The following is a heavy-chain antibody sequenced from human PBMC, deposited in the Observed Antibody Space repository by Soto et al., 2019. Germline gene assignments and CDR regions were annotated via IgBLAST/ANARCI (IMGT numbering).Heavy chain of an antibody. V-gene: IGHV1-69*13. CDR3: ASSVRYSSSPRGPNWFDP. Sequence: ASVKVSCKASGGTFSSYAISWVRQAPGQGLEWMGGIIPIFGTANYAQKFQSRVTITADESTSTAYMELSSLRSEDTAVYYCASSVRYSSSPRGPNWFDPWGQGTLVTVSS. J-gene: IGHJ5*02. D-gene: IGHD6-6*01. CDR1: GGTFSSYA. CDR2: IIPIFGTA.